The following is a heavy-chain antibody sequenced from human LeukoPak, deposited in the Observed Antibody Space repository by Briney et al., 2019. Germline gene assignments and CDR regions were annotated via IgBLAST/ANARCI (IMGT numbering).Heavy chain of an antibody. CDR3: ARHYRYCSSTSCSQEGWFDP. Sequence: GESLQISGQGSGSIFTSYWIGGGRPVPGKGVEGMGIIYPGDTDTRYSPSFQGQVTISADKSISTAYLQWSSLKASDTAMYYCARHYRYCSSTSCSQEGWFDPWGQGTLVTVSS. D-gene: IGHD2-2*01. J-gene: IGHJ5*02. CDR2: IYPGDTDT. V-gene: IGHV5-51*01. CDR1: GSIFTSYW.